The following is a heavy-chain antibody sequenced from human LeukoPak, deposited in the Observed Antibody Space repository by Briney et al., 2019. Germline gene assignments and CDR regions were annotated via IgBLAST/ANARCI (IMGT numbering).Heavy chain of an antibody. CDR2: IHYSGST. Sequence: SETLSLTCAVSGGSISSGGYSWSWIRQPPGKGLEWIGYIHYSGSTNYNPSLKSRVTISVDTSKNQFSLKLSSVTAADTAVYYCARVSWFPGTSYYYMDVWGKGTTVTVSS. V-gene: IGHV4-61*08. J-gene: IGHJ6*03. D-gene: IGHD1-1*01. CDR3: ARVSWFPGTSYYYMDV. CDR1: GGSISSGGYS.